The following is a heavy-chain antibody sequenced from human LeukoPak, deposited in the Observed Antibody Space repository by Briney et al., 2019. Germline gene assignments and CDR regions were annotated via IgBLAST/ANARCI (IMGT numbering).Heavy chain of an antibody. J-gene: IGHJ4*02. CDR3: ARFATGGLYYFDY. D-gene: IGHD6-19*01. CDR2: MYHSGNS. CDR1: GYSVSGAYY. Sequence: PSETLSLTCTVSGYSVSGAYYWGWIRQPPVKGLEWIGTMYHSGNSYYNPSLQSRVTISVGTSKNQFSLKLISVTAADTAVYYCARFATGGLYYFDYWGQGTLVIVSS. V-gene: IGHV4-38-2*02.